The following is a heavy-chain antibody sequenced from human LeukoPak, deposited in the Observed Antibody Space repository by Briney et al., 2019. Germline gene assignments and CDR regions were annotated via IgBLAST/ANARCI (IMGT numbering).Heavy chain of an antibody. CDR1: GFTFSSYA. CDR2: ISGSGGST. V-gene: IGHV3-23*01. J-gene: IGHJ4*02. D-gene: IGHD3-22*01. CDR3: AKDYYDSSGSHYGY. Sequence: GGSLRLSCAASGFTFSSYAMSWVRQALGKGLEWVSAISGSGGSTYYADSVKGRFTISRDNSKNTLYLQMNSLRAEDTAVYYCAKDYYDSSGSHYGYWGQGTLVTVSS.